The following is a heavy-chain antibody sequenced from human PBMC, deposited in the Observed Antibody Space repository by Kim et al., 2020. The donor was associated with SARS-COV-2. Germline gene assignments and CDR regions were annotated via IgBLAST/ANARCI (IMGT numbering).Heavy chain of an antibody. CDR1: GFTFSSYA. V-gene: IGHV3-23*01. CDR2: ISGSGGST. J-gene: IGHJ4*02. D-gene: IGHD3-3*01. CDR3: AKGTYYDFWSGYSYYFDY. Sequence: GGSLRLSCAASGFTFSSYAMSWVRQAPGKGLEWVSAISGSGGSTYYADSVKGRFTISRDNSKNTLYLQMNSLRAEDTAVYYCAKGTYYDFWSGYSYYFDYWGQGTLGTVSS.